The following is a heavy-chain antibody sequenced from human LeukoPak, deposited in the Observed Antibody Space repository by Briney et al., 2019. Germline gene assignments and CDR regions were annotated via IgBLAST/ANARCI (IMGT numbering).Heavy chain of an antibody. CDR3: ARPRYRYGLVVPGAFDL. V-gene: IGHV4-39*01. Sequence: GSLRLSCAASGFTFSSYAMHWIRQPPGKGLEWIATIYYSGSTYYNPSLKSRVTISVDTSKNLFSLELSSVTAAGTAVYYCARPRYRYGLVVPGAFDLWGQGTMVTVSS. D-gene: IGHD5-18*01. CDR2: IYYSGST. CDR1: GFTFSSYA. J-gene: IGHJ3*01.